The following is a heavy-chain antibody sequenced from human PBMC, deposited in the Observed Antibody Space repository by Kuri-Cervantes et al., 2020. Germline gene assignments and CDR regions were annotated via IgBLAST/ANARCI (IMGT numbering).Heavy chain of an antibody. CDR2: IYYSGST. CDR1: GGSISSYY. J-gene: IGHJ6*02. V-gene: IGHV4-59*01. CDR3: ARSLQLVPYYYYGMDV. D-gene: IGHD6-6*01. Sequence: SETLSLTCTVSGGSISSYYWSWIRQPPGKGLEWIGYIYYSGSTNYNPSLKSRVTISVDTSKNQFSLKLSSVTAADTAVYYRARSLQLVPYYYYGMDVWGQGTTVTVSS.